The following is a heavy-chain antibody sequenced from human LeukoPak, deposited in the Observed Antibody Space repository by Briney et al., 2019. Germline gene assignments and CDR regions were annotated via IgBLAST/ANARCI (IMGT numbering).Heavy chain of an antibody. CDR2: IWYDGSNK. D-gene: IGHD3-22*01. Sequence: GRSLRLSCAASGFTFSIYGMHWVRQAPGKGLEWVAVIWYDGSNKYYADSVKGRFTISRDNSKNTLYLQMNSLRAEDTAVYYCARDVQYYYDSSGRDYWGQGTLVTVSS. V-gene: IGHV3-33*01. CDR3: ARDVQYYYDSSGRDY. CDR1: GFTFSIYG. J-gene: IGHJ4*02.